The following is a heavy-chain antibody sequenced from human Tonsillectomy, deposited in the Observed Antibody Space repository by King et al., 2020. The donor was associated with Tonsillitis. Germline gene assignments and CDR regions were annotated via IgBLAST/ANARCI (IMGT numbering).Heavy chain of an antibody. D-gene: IGHD3-16*01. V-gene: IGHV3-74*01. Sequence: VQLVESGGGLVQPGGSLRLSCAASGFTLSNHWMHWVRQAPGKGLVWVSHIYSAETSTNYADSVKGRFTISRDNAKNTLFLQMNSLRADDTAVYYCARGGDGGLDYWGQGTLVTVSS. CDR3: ARGGDGGLDY. J-gene: IGHJ4*02. CDR2: IYSAETST. CDR1: GFTLSNHW.